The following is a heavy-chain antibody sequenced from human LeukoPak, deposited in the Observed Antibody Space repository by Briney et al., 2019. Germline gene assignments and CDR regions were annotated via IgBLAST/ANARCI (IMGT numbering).Heavy chain of an antibody. Sequence: ASVKVSCKTSGYTFTNYDINWVRQATGQGLEWMGWINPKSGRTGYAQKFQGRVTFTRNTSISTAYMELNNLRSDDTAVYYCARDAPATTVVTIGGFDPWGQGPRSPSPQ. J-gene: IGHJ5*02. V-gene: IGHV1-8*03. D-gene: IGHD4-23*01. CDR3: ARDAPATTVVTIGGFDP. CDR1: GYTFTNYD. CDR2: INPKSGRT.